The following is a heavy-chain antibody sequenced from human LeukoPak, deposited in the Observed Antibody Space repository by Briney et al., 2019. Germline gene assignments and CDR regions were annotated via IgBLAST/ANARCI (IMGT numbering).Heavy chain of an antibody. V-gene: IGHV3-21*01. CDR3: ARSYDSSGYYYGY. D-gene: IGHD3-22*01. Sequence: GGSLRLSCAASGFTFSTYAMSWVRQAPGKGLEWVSAISGSGGGIWYANSVKGRFTISRDNAKNSLYLQMNSLRAEDTAVYYCARSYDSSGYYYGYWGQGTLVTVSS. CDR2: ISGSGGGI. CDR1: GFTFSTYA. J-gene: IGHJ4*02.